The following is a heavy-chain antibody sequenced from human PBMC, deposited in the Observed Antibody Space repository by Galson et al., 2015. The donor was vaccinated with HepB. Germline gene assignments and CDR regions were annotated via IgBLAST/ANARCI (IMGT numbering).Heavy chain of an antibody. CDR1: GFTFTSYA. D-gene: IGHD4-23*01. J-gene: IGHJ4*02. CDR3: AKDARIHYGGYQFYFDY. Sequence: LRLSCAASGFTFTSYAMTWVRQAPGKGLEWVSAISGSGGTTFYADSVKGRFTISRDNSKNTLYLQMNSLRAEDTAVYYCAKDARIHYGGYQFYFDYWGQGTLVTVSS. CDR2: ISGSGGTT. V-gene: IGHV3-23*01.